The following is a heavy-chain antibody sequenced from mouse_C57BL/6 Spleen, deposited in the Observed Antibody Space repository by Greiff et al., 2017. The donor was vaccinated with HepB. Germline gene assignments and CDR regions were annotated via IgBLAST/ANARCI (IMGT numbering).Heavy chain of an antibody. Sequence: VQLQQSGPELVKPGASVKISCKASGYAFSSSWMNWVKQRPGKGLEWIGRIYPGDGDTNYNGKFKGKATLTADKSSSTAYMQLSSLTSEDSAVYFCAYGSIYVDWYFDVWGTGTTVTVSS. CDR2: IYPGDGDT. D-gene: IGHD1-1*01. CDR1: GYAFSSSW. V-gene: IGHV1-82*01. CDR3: AYGSIYVDWYFDV. J-gene: IGHJ1*03.